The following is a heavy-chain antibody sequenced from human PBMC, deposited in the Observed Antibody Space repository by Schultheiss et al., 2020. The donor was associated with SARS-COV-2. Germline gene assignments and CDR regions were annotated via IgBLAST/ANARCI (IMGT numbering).Heavy chain of an antibody. Sequence: GGSLRLSCAASGFTFSSYAMHWVRQAPGKGLEWVAVISYDGSNKYYADSVKGRFTISRDNSKNTLYLQMNSLRAEDTAVYYCARASLVVAGIFDYWGQGTLVTVSS. D-gene: IGHD2-15*01. J-gene: IGHJ4*02. CDR2: ISYDGSNK. V-gene: IGHV3-30*01. CDR3: ARASLVVAGIFDY. CDR1: GFTFSSYA.